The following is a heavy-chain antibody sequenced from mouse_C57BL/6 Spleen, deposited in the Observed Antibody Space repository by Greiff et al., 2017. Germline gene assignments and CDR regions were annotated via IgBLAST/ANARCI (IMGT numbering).Heavy chain of an antibody. V-gene: IGHV1-82*01. CDR2: IYPGDGDT. D-gene: IGHD1-1*01. J-gene: IGHJ4*01. CDR3: ARDYYDSCYCYAMDY. Sequence: QVQLQQSGPELVKPGASVKISCTASGYAFSSSWMNWVKQRPGKGLEWIGRIYPGDGDTNYNGKFKGKATLTADKSSSTAYMHLSSLTSEDSAVYFCARDYYDSCYCYAMDYWGQGTSVTVSS. CDR1: GYAFSSSW.